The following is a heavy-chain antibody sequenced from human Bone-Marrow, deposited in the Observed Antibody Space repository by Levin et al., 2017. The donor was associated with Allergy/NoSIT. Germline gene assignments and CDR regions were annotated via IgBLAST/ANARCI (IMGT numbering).Heavy chain of an antibody. CDR1: GYTFTGLS. V-gene: IGHV1-24*01. D-gene: IGHD4-17*01. J-gene: IGHJ6*02. Sequence: ASVKVSCKVSGYTFTGLSMHWVRQVPGKGLEWVGSFDPQDGQRLYAQKFQGRVTMTEDTSTNTGYLELTSLRSDDTAVYYCATDNPTTVTADYFSMDIWGQGTTVTVSS. CDR2: FDPQDGQR. CDR3: ATDNPTTVTADYFSMDI.